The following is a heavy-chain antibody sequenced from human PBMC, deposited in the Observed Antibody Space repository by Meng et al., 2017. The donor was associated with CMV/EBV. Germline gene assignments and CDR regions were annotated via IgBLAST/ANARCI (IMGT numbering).Heavy chain of an antibody. J-gene: IGHJ3*02. CDR3: AKAGGYNWNDEAFDI. CDR1: GFTFSSYG. CDR2: IRYDGNNK. Sequence: LSLTCAASGFTFSSYGMHWVRQAPGKGLEWVAFIRYDGNNKYYADSVKGRFTISRDNSKNTLNLQMNSLRAEETAVFYCAKAGGYNWNDEAFDIWGQGTMVTVSS. V-gene: IGHV3-30*02. D-gene: IGHD1-1*01.